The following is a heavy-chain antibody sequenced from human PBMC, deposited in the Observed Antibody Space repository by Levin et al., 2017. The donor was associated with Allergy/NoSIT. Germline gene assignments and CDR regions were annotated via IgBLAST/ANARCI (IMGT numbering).Heavy chain of an antibody. Sequence: SETLSLTCTVSGGSISSGSYYWSWIRQPAGKGLEWIGRIYTSGSTNYNPSLKSRVTISVDTSKNQFSLKLSSVTAADTAVYYCARDRGSSTSCYADYYYYYMDVWGKGTTVTVSS. CDR2: IYTSGST. CDR1: GGSISSGSYY. CDR3: ARDRGSSTSCYADYYYYYMDV. D-gene: IGHD2-2*01. V-gene: IGHV4-61*02. J-gene: IGHJ6*03.